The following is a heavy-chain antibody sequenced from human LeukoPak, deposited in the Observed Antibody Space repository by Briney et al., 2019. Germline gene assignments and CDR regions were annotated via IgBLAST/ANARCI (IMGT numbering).Heavy chain of an antibody. Sequence: GGSLRLSCSASGFSFSSYTMTWVRQAPGKGPEWVSIISGGGDTTFYTDSVKGRFTISRDNSKNTLYLQMNSLTADDTAVYYCARERTTIVSGTTIGAYWGQGTLVTVSS. CDR3: ARERTTIVSGTTIGAY. V-gene: IGHV3-23*01. J-gene: IGHJ4*02. CDR2: ISGGGDTT. D-gene: IGHD2/OR15-2a*01. CDR1: GFSFSSYT.